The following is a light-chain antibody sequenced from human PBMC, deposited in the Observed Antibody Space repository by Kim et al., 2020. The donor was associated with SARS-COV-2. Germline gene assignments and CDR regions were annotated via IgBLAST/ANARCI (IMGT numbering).Light chain of an antibody. V-gene: IGKV1-12*01. CDR3: QQANSFPYS. Sequence: SEAVGERVTITCRASQGISSWLAWYQQKPGKAPKLLIYTASSWQSGVPSRFSGSGSGTDFTLTISSRQPEEFATYYCQQANSFPYSFGQGTKLEI. J-gene: IGKJ2*03. CDR2: TAS. CDR1: QGISSW.